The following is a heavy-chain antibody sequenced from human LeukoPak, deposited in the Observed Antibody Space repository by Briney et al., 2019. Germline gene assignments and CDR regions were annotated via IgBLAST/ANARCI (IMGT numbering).Heavy chain of an antibody. CDR2: IYHSGST. CDR3: ASLYSSSWYLRGYYYYYMDV. J-gene: IGHJ6*03. D-gene: IGHD6-13*01. CDR1: GYSISSGYY. Sequence: PSETLSLTCTVSGYSISSGYYWGWIRQPPGKGLEWIGSIYHSGSTYYNPSLKSRVTISVDTSKNQFSLKLSSVTGADTAVYYCASLYSSSWYLRGYYYYYMDVWGKGTTVTVSS. V-gene: IGHV4-38-2*02.